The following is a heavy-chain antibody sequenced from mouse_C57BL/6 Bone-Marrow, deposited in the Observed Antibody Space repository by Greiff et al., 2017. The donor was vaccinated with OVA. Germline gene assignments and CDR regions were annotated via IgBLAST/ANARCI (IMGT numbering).Heavy chain of an antibody. Sequence: VKLQESGPGLVAPSQSLSITCTVSGFSLTSYAISWVRQPTGKGLEWLGVIWTGGGTNYNSALKSRLSISKDNSKSQVFLKMNSLQTDDTARYYCARNGGDYDEGYAMDYWGQGTSVTVSS. J-gene: IGHJ4*01. D-gene: IGHD2-4*01. CDR2: IWTGGGT. CDR3: ARNGGDYDEGYAMDY. CDR1: GFSLTSYA. V-gene: IGHV2-9-1*01.